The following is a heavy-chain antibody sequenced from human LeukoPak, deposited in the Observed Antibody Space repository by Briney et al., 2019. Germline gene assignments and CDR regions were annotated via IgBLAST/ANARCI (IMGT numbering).Heavy chain of an antibody. Sequence: ASVTVSSQTSVYRFITFGINWVRQAPGQGLEWMGWINPYNVNRYYAKKFKGRFNMTTATSTSTVYLELKTMTSDDTAIYYCARFQASEFRGFDHWGQGTLITVSS. D-gene: IGHD3-10*01. J-gene: IGHJ4*02. CDR2: INPYNVNR. V-gene: IGHV1-18*01. CDR1: VYRFITFG. CDR3: ARFQASEFRGFDH.